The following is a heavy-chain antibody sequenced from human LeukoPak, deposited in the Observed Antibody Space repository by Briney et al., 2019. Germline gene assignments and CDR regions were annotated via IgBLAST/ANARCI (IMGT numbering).Heavy chain of an antibody. CDR2: ISAYNGNT. CDR3: AREDMGSDVWGSYRPLGGFDY. Sequence: ASVKVSCKASGYTFTSYGISWVRQAPGQGLEWMGWISAYNGNTNYAQKLQGRVTMTTDTSTSTAYMELRSLRSEDTAVYYCAREDMGSDVWGSYRPLGGFDYWGQGTLVTVSS. V-gene: IGHV1-18*01. CDR1: GYTFTSYG. D-gene: IGHD3-16*02. J-gene: IGHJ4*02.